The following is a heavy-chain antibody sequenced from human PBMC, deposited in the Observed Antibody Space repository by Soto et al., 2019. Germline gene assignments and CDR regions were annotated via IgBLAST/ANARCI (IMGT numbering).Heavy chain of an antibody. D-gene: IGHD3-22*01. Sequence: SETLSLTCTVSGGSISSYYWSWIRQPPGKGLEWIGYIYYSGSTNYNPSLKSRVTISVDTSKNQFSLKLSSVTAADTAVYYCARDIRGYYDSSGYWFDPWGQGTLVTVSS. CDR2: IYYSGST. CDR1: GGSISSYY. CDR3: ARDIRGYYDSSGYWFDP. J-gene: IGHJ5*02. V-gene: IGHV4-59*01.